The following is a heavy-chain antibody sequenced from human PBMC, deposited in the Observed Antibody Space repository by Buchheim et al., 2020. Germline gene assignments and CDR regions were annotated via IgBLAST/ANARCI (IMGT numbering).Heavy chain of an antibody. CDR2: INHSGST. CDR1: GGSFSGYY. Sequence: QVQLQQWGAGLLKPSETLSLTCAVYGGSFSGYYWSWIRQPPGKGLEWIGEINHSGSTNYNPSLKSRVTISVDTSKNQFSLKLSSVTAADTAVYYCARGLATPSDYFDYWGQGTL. V-gene: IGHV4-34*01. J-gene: IGHJ4*02. CDR3: ARGLATPSDYFDY. D-gene: IGHD5-12*01.